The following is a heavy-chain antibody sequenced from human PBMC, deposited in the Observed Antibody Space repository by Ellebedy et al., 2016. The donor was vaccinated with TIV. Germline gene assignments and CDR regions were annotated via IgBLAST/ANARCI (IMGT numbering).Heavy chain of an antibody. CDR3: ARDRTGTSFDY. D-gene: IGHD1-1*01. Sequence: SETLSLTCTVSGGSISSYYWVWIRQSPGKGLEWIGYIYYSGSTNYNPSLKSRVTISVDTSKNQFSLKLSSVTAADTAVYYCARDRTGTSFDYWGQGTLVTVSS. V-gene: IGHV4-59*12. CDR1: GGSISSYY. CDR2: IYYSGST. J-gene: IGHJ4*02.